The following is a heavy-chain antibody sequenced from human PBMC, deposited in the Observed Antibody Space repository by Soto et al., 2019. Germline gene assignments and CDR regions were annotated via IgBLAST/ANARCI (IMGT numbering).Heavy chain of an antibody. J-gene: IGHJ5*02. CDR3: AKDGPRGIRWFDP. CDR2: INSNGSST. Sequence: PGGSLRLSCAASGFTFSSYWMHWVRQAPGKGLVWVSRINSNGSSTSYADSVKGRFTISRDNAKNTLYLQMNSLRAEDTAVYYCAKDGPRGIRWFDPWGQGTLVTVSS. D-gene: IGHD1-20*01. V-gene: IGHV3-74*01. CDR1: GFTFSSYW.